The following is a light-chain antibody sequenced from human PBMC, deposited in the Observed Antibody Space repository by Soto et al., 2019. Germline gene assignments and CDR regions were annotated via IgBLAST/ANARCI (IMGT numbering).Light chain of an antibody. V-gene: IGLV1-47*01. CDR3: AAWDGSFGGPNTV. CDR2: RNN. CDR1: SSNIGSNS. J-gene: IGLJ1*01. Sequence: QSVLTQPPSASGTPGQRVTVSCSGSSSNIGSNSVNWYQQVPGAAPKLLIYRNNQRPSGVPDRFSGSKSGTSASLDISGLRSEDEGDYYCAAWDGSFGGPNTVFGTGTKLTVL.